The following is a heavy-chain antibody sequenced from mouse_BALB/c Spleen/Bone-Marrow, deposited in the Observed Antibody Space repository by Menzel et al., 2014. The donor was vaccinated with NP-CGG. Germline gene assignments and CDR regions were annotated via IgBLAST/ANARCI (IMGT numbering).Heavy chain of an antibody. D-gene: IGHD2-14*01. J-gene: IGHJ1*01. CDR3: ASYRYAWYFDV. Sequence: EVQLQQSGAELVKPGASVELSCTASGINIKDTYMHWVKQRPEQGLEWIGRIDPANGNTKYDPKFQGKATITADTSSNTAYLQLSSLTSEDTAVYYCASYRYAWYFDVWGAGTTVTVSS. CDR2: IDPANGNT. V-gene: IGHV14-3*02. CDR1: GINIKDTY.